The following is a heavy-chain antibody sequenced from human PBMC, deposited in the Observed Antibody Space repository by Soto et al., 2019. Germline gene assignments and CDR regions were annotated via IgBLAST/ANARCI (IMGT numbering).Heavy chain of an antibody. CDR1: GFTFSSYG. Sequence: PGGSLRLSCAASGFTFSSYGMHWVRQAPGKGLEWVAVISYDGSNKYYADSVKGRFTISRDNSKNTLYLQMNSLRAEDTAVYYCARDGLRREDLQYDNLYYFDYWGQGT. J-gene: IGHJ4*02. CDR3: ARDGLRREDLQYDNLYYFDY. CDR2: ISYDGSNK. V-gene: IGHV3-30*03. D-gene: IGHD1-1*01.